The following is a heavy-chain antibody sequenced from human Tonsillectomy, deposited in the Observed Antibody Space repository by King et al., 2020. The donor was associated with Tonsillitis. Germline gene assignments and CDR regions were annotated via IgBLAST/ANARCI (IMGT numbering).Heavy chain of an antibody. Sequence: VQLVESGGGLVQPGGSLRLSCAASGFTFSSYALSWVRQAPGKGLEWGSAISGSGGSTYYADSGKGRYTITRDNSKNTLYLQMNTLRAEDTAVYYCAKGGPWCTNWGQGTLVTVSS. CDR3: AKGGPWCTN. CDR2: ISGSGGST. D-gene: IGHD2-8*02. CDR1: GFTFSSYA. J-gene: IGHJ4*02. V-gene: IGHV3-23*04.